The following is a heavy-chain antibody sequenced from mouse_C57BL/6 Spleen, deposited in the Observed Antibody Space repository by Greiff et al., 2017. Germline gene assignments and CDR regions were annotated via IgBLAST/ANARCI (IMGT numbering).Heavy chain of an antibody. CDR3: ARRGEYYFDY. CDR2: INPYNGGT. J-gene: IGHJ2*01. Sequence: VQLKQSGPVLVKPGASVKMSCKASGYTFTDYYMNWVKQSHGKSLEWIGVINPYNGGTSYNQKFKGKATLTVDKSSSTAYMELNSLTSEDSAVYYCARRGEYYFDYWGQGTTLTVSS. V-gene: IGHV1-19*01. CDR1: GYTFTDYY.